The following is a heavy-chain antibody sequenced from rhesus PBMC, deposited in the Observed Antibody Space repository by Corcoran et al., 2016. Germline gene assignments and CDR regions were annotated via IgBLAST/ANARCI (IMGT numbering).Heavy chain of an antibody. CDR2: ISGSGGST. Sequence: QLQLQESGPGLVKPSETLSLTCAVSGGSISSNYWSWIRQPPGKGLEWIGRISGSGGSTDYNPSLKKRVTISTDTSKNQFSLKLSSVTAADTAVYYCARDESTITRLVVDGLDYWGQGVLVTVSS. D-gene: IGHD3-40*01. CDR1: GGSISSNY. V-gene: IGHV4-173*01. CDR3: ARDESTITRLVVDGLDY. J-gene: IGHJ4*01.